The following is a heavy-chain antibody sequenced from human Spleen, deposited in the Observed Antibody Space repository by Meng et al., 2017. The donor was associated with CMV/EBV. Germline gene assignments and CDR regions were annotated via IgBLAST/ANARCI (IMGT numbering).Heavy chain of an antibody. CDR1: GFTVGKFD. CDR3: ARGWESGYNSLDY. D-gene: IGHD3-22*01. CDR2: IHTTGDT. V-gene: IGHV3-13*01. J-gene: IGHJ4*02. Sequence: GGSLRLSCAASGFTVGKFDMHWVRLATGKGLEWVSAIHTTGDTYYGGSVKGRFTVSRDTARNPLYLQMNSLRAGDTAVYYCARGWESGYNSLDYWGQGMLVTVSS.